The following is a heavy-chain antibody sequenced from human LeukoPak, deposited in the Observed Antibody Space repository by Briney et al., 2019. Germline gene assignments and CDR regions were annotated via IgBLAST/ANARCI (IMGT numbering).Heavy chain of an antibody. CDR2: ISDSGST. V-gene: IGHV4-59*01. CDR1: GGSINGYF. D-gene: IGHD4-17*01. CDR3: ARVFRGAVTSNWFDP. Sequence: SETLSLTCTVSGGSINGYFWTWIRQPPGRGLEWIGYISDSGSTNYNPSLKSRVTLSVDSSNTEFSLRLNSVTAADTAVYYCARVFRGAVTSNWFDPWGQGTPVTVSS. J-gene: IGHJ5*02.